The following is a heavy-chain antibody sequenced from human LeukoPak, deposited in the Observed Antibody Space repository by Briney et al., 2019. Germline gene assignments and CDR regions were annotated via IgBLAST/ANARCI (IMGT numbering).Heavy chain of an antibody. CDR1: CRPISSSSYH. Sequence: PSDTLSLPRTVCCRPISSSSYHWGWIPQRRGTRLEWIGSIYYSGTTYYNPSLKSRVLRSVDTSKNDFSLKLRSVTAAGTAVYYCARHTVWGQGTTVTVSS. V-gene: IGHV4-39*01. CDR2: IYYSGTT. J-gene: IGHJ6*02. CDR3: ARHTV.